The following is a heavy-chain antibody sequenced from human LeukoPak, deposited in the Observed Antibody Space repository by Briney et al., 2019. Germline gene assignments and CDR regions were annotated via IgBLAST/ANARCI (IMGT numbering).Heavy chain of an antibody. Sequence: GGSLRLSCAASGFTFSSYEMDWVRRAPGKGLEWVSYVGSSGGSRYYADSVKGRFTSSRDNAKNSLYLQMNSLRVEDTAVYYCAREDGDAFDIWGQGTVVSVSS. V-gene: IGHV3-48*03. CDR2: VGSSGGSR. CDR1: GFTFSSYE. CDR3: AREDGDAFDI. D-gene: IGHD5-24*01. J-gene: IGHJ3*02.